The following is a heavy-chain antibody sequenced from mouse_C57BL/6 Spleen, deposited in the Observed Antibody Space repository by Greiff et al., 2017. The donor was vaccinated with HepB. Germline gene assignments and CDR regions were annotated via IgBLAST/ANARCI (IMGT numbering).Heavy chain of an antibody. CDR2: IDPENGDT. CDR3: TTALSLSY. V-gene: IGHV14-4*01. J-gene: IGHJ3*01. CDR1: GFNIKDDY. Sequence: EVQLQQSGAELVRPGASVKLSCTASGFNIKDDYMHWVKQRPEQGLEWLGWIDPENGDTEYASKFQGKATITADTSSNTAYLQLSSLTSEDTAVYYCTTALSLSYWGQGTLVTVSA. D-gene: IGHD6-1*01.